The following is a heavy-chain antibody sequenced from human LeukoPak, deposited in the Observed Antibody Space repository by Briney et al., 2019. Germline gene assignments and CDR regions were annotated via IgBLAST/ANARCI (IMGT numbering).Heavy chain of an antibody. V-gene: IGHV3-7*01. CDR1: GFSFSGYW. J-gene: IGHJ4*02. CDR2: IKQDGSEK. CDR3: AREGSSSSWYYFDY. Sequence: GGSLRLSCAVSGFSFSGYWMSWVRQAPGKGLEWVANIKQDGSEKYYVDSMKGRFSISRDNAKNSLYLQMNSLRAEDTAVYYCAREGSSSSWYYFDYWGQGTLVTVSS. D-gene: IGHD6-13*01.